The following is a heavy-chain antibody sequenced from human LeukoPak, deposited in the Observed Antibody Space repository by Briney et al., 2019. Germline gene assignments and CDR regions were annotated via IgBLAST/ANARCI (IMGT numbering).Heavy chain of an antibody. CDR1: GFTFETYW. V-gene: IGHV3-74*01. J-gene: IGHJ4*02. Sequence: VQLGGSLRLSCAASGFTFETYWMHWVRQAPGKGLEWVSCINGYGSITNYADSVKGRFTISRDNAKNTLYLQMNSLRVEDTAVYYCARDEPTVTTGPPVGSWGQGTLVTVSS. D-gene: IGHD4-17*01. CDR2: INGYGSIT. CDR3: ARDEPTVTTGPPVGS.